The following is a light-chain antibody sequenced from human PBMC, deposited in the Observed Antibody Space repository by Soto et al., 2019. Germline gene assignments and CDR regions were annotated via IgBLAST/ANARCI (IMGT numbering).Light chain of an antibody. CDR1: SGHNSYA. CDR2: LNSDGSH. V-gene: IGLV4-69*01. J-gene: IGLJ3*02. CDR3: QTWSTDIRV. Sequence: QDVLTQPPSASASLGASVKLTCTLSSGHNSYAIAWHQQQPEKGPRYLMKLNSDGSHSKGDGIPDRFSGSSSGAERYLTISSLQSEDEADYYCQTWSTDIRVFGGGTKLTVL.